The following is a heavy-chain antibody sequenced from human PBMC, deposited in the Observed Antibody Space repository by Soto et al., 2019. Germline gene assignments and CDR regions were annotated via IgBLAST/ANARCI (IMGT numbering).Heavy chain of an antibody. J-gene: IGHJ4*02. CDR2: IYYSGST. CDR3: ARHPHIQAETHLFDY. CDR1: GGSISSSSYY. Sequence: SETLSLTCTVSGGSISSSSYYWGWILQPPGKGLEWIGSIYYSGSTYYNPSLKSRVTISVDTSKNQFSLKLSSVTAADTAVYYCARHPHIQAETHLFDYWGQGTLVTVSS. V-gene: IGHV4-39*01. D-gene: IGHD1-1*01.